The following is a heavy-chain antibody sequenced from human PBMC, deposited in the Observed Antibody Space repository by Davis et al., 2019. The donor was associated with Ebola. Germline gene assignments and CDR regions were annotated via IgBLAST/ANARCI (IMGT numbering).Heavy chain of an antibody. V-gene: IGHV1-18*01. D-gene: IGHD3-10*01. J-gene: IGHJ3*02. CDR1: GYTFNTYG. CDR2: ISPNTGGT. Sequence: ASVKVSCKTSGYTFNTYGISWVRQAPGQGLEWMGWISPNTGGTIYAQKFQGRVTITADESTNTAYLELSTLRSEDTAVYYCARGFETHWDVFDIWGQGTLVTVSS. CDR3: ARGFETHWDVFDI.